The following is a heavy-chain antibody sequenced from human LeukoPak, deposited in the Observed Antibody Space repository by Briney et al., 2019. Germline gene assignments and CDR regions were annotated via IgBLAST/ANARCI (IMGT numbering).Heavy chain of an antibody. J-gene: IGHJ4*02. CDR2: INGGGGST. D-gene: IGHD3-10*01. Sequence: GRSLRLSCAASAFTFSSYGMSWVRQAPGEGLEWVSAINGGGGSTYYADSVKGRFTISRANTKNTLYLQMNSLRAEDTDVYYCAKDIWFGELMGYFGYWGQGALVTVAS. CDR3: AKDIWFGELMGYFGY. V-gene: IGHV3-23*01. CDR1: AFTFSSYG.